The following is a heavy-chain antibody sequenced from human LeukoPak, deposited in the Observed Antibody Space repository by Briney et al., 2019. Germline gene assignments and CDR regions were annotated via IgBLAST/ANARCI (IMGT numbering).Heavy chain of an antibody. Sequence: SETLSLTCIVSGGSISNSSYYWGWIRQPPGKGLEWIVSIYYSGSAYYNPSLKSRVTISVDTSKNQFSLKLTSVTAADTAVYYCARHWVVTQNYWGQGKLVTVSS. CDR1: GGSISNSSYY. CDR3: ARHWVVTQNY. D-gene: IGHD4-23*01. CDR2: IYYSGSA. V-gene: IGHV4-39*01. J-gene: IGHJ4*02.